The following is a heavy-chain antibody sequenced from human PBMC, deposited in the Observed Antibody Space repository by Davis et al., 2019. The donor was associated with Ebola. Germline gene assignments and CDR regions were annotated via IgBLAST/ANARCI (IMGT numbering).Heavy chain of an antibody. J-gene: IGHJ4*02. D-gene: IGHD7-27*01. V-gene: IGHV3-30*03. CDR1: GFTFSTYG. CDR2: ISYDGSDK. Sequence: GESLKISCAASGFTFSTYGMHWVRQAPGKGLEWVAVISYDGSDKYYTDSVKGRFTISRDNSKNLLYLQMNSLRGEDTAVYYCATDRNWDFDYWGQGTLVTVSS. CDR3: ATDRNWDFDY.